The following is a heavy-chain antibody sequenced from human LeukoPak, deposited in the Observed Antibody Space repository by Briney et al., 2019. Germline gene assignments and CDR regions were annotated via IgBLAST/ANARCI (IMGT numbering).Heavy chain of an antibody. Sequence: GGSLRLSCEGSGFTFSSYAMSWVRQAPGKGLEWVSTMSGSGGTTYYADSVKGRFTISRDNSKNTLYLQMNSLRAEDTAVYYCARDGYYDFWSGYYNYFDYWGQGTLVTVSS. CDR1: GFTFSSYA. J-gene: IGHJ4*02. D-gene: IGHD3-3*01. CDR2: MSGSGGTT. CDR3: ARDGYYDFWSGYYNYFDY. V-gene: IGHV3-23*01.